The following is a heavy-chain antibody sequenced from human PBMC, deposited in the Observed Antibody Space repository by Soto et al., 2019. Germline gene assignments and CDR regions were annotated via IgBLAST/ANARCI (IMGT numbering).Heavy chain of an antibody. CDR2: ISGSGGIT. CDR3: AKAEKSSAVAGYFDS. CDR1: EXMLSNYS. V-gene: IGHV3-23*01. Sequence: GSLRLSGAASEXMLSNYSMNWVRQAPGKGLEWVSAISGSGGITYYADSVKCRFTISRDNSKNTLYLQMNSLRAEYTAVYYCAKAEKSSAVAGYFDSWGQGTLGTVSS. D-gene: IGHD6-19*01. J-gene: IGHJ4*02.